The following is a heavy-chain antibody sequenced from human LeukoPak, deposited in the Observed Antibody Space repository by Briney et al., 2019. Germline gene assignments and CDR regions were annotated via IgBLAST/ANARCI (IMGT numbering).Heavy chain of an antibody. CDR1: GFTFSSYA. CDR3: ARGQQLAHY. J-gene: IGHJ4*02. CDR2: TSGSGGTT. D-gene: IGHD6-13*01. Sequence: TGGSLRLSCAASGFTFSSYAMSWVRQAPGKGLEWVSVTSGSGGTTYSADSVKGRFTISRDNSKHTLYLQMSSLRAEDTALYYCARGQQLAHYWGQGTLVTVSS. V-gene: IGHV3-23*01.